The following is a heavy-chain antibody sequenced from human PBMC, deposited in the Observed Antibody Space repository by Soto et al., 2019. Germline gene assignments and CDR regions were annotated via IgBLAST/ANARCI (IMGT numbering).Heavy chain of an antibody. CDR1: GYTFTSYA. J-gene: IGHJ6*02. CDR3: ARDGTYCSSTSCYVPYYYYYGMDV. D-gene: IGHD2-2*01. V-gene: IGHV1-3*01. Sequence: GASVKVSCKASGYTFTSYAMHWVRQAPGQRLEWMGWINAGNGNTKYSQKFQGRVTITRDTSASTAYMELSSLRSEDTAVYYCARDGTYCSSTSCYVPYYYYYGMDVWGQGTTVTFSS. CDR2: INAGNGNT.